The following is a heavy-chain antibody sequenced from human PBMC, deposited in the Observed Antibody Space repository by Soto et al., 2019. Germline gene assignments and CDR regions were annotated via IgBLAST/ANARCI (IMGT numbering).Heavy chain of an antibody. J-gene: IGHJ4*02. V-gene: IGHV4-39*01. D-gene: IGHD5-12*01. CDR2: IYYSGST. CDR1: GGSISSSSYY. CDR3: ASPRAMATTRKGASQVDY. Sequence: QLQLQESGPGLVKPSETLSLTCTVSGGSISSSSYYWGWIRQPPGKGLEWIGSIYYSGSTYYNPSLKSRVTISVDTSKNQFSLKLSSVTAADTAVYYCASPRAMATTRKGASQVDYWGQGTLVTVSS.